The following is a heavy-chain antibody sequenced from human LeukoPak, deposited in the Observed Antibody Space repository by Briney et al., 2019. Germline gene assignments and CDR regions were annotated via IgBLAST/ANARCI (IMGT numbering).Heavy chain of an antibody. Sequence: ASVKVSCKASGGTFSSYAISGVRQAPGQGLDWMGGIIPIFGTANYAQKFQGRVTITTDESTSTAYMELSSLRSEDTAVYYCARVDCSGGSCYTSFDYWGQGTLVTVSS. V-gene: IGHV1-69*05. J-gene: IGHJ4*02. D-gene: IGHD2-15*01. CDR3: ARVDCSGGSCYTSFDY. CDR2: IIPIFGTA. CDR1: GGTFSSYA.